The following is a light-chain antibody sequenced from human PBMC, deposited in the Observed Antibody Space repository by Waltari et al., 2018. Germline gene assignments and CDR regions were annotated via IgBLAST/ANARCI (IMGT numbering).Light chain of an antibody. V-gene: IGKV1-33*01. J-gene: IGKJ2*01. CDR1: QDISNY. Sequence: DIQMTQSPCSLPAFVGDRVTITGQASQDISNYLNWYQQKPGKTPKLLIYDASNLETGVPSRFSGSGSGTDFTFTISSLQPEDIATYYCQQHDNLPYTFGQGTKLEIK. CDR3: QQHDNLPYT. CDR2: DAS.